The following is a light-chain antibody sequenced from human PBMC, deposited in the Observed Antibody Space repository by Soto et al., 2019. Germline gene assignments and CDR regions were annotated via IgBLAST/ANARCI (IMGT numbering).Light chain of an antibody. CDR3: SSYTSSSTVV. J-gene: IGLJ2*01. CDR2: DVS. CDR1: SSDVGGYNY. Sequence: QLVLTQPASVSGSPGQSITISCTGTSSDVGGYNYVSWYQQHPGKAPKLMIYDVSNRPSGVSNRFSGSKFGNTASLTISGLQAEDEADYYCSSYTSSSTVVFGGGTKLTVL. V-gene: IGLV2-14*01.